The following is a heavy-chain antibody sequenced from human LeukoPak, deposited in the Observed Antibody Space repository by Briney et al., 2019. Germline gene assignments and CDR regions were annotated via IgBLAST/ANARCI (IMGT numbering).Heavy chain of an antibody. CDR1: GGSISSGSYY. CDR3: ARQGYVLNGGAFDF. J-gene: IGHJ3*01. D-gene: IGHD6-13*01. V-gene: IGHV4-61*02. CDR2: IYTSGST. Sequence: SQTLSLTCTVSGGSISSGSYYWSWIRQPAGKRLERIGRIYTSGSTNYNPSLKSRVTISVDTSKNQFSLDLNSVTAADAAVYFCARQGYVLNGGAFDFWGQGTMVTVSS.